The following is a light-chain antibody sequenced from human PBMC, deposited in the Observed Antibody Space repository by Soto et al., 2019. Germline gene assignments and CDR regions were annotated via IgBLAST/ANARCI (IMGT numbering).Light chain of an antibody. CDR3: SSFAGTNSFV. CDR1: SSDIGGYNS. V-gene: IGLV2-8*01. Sequence: QSALTQPPSASGSPGQSVTISCTGTSSDIGGYNSVSWYQQHPGKAPRLMIYEVNKRPSGVPDRIFGSKSYTTASLTVSGLQAEDEADYYCSSFAGTNSFVFGTGTKVTVL. CDR2: EVN. J-gene: IGLJ1*01.